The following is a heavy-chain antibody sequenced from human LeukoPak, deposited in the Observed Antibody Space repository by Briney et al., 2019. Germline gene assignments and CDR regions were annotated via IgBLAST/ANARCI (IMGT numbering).Heavy chain of an antibody. D-gene: IGHD1-1*01. CDR3: ARGSKSVGTTMDY. CDR1: GFTFTTYN. Sequence: GGSLSLPCAASGFTFTTYNMNWVRQAPGKGLEWVSAISNSGSYIYYADSVKGRFTISRDNTKNSLYLQMNSLRAEETAVYLCARGSKSVGTTMDYWGQGALGTLSP. V-gene: IGHV3-21*01. J-gene: IGHJ4*02. CDR2: ISNSGSYI.